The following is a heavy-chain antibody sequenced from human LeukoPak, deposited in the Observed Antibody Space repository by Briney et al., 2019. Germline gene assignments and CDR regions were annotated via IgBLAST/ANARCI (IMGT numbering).Heavy chain of an antibody. D-gene: IGHD3-10*01. J-gene: IGHJ3*02. CDR1: GFTFSSYT. CDR2: IYYSGST. CDR3: ARQSRRNSLSWGSGSPGAFDI. Sequence: PGGSLRLSCAASGFTFSSYTMNWVRQPPGKGLEWIGSIYYSGSTNYNPSLKSRVTISVDTSKNQFSLKLSSATAADTAVYYCARQSRRNSLSWGSGSPGAFDIWGQGTMVTVSS. V-gene: IGHV4-59*08.